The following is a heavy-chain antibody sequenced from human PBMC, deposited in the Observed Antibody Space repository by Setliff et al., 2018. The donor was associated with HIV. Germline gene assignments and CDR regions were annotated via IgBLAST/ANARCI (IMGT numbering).Heavy chain of an antibody. D-gene: IGHD3-3*01. V-gene: IGHV4-4*09. CDR1: GGSINSYY. J-gene: IGHJ3*02. CDR2: IYTSGRT. Sequence: SETLSLTCSVSGGSINSYYWSWIRQPPGKGLEWIGYIYTSGRTKYNPFLRSRVTISVDPSKNQFSLRLSSVTAADTALYYCARHSDFWSEDAFDIWGQGTMVTVSS. CDR3: ARHSDFWSEDAFDI.